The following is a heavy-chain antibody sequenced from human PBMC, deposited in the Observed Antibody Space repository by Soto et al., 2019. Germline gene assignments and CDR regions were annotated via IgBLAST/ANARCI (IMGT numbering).Heavy chain of an antibody. CDR3: ARDRPLGDSSSPRYYFDY. CDR2: INAGNGNT. V-gene: IGHV1-3*01. D-gene: IGHD6-6*01. Sequence: AAVKVSCKASGYTFTRYVMHWVRQAPGQRLEWMGWINAGNGNTKYSQKFQGRVTITRDTSASTAYMELSSLRSEDTAVYYCARDRPLGDSSSPRYYFDYWGQGTLVTVSS. J-gene: IGHJ4*02. CDR1: GYTFTRYV.